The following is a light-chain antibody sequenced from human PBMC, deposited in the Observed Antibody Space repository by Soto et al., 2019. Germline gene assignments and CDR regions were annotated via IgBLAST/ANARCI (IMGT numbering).Light chain of an antibody. CDR2: XXS. Sequence: DQHHRGKAXRLIIDXXSXLPSGVPDRFSGSKSGTSASLAISGLQSEDEADYYCAAWDDSLNGHVFGTGTKV. V-gene: IGLV1-36*01. J-gene: IGLJ1*01. CDR3: AAWDDSLNGHV.